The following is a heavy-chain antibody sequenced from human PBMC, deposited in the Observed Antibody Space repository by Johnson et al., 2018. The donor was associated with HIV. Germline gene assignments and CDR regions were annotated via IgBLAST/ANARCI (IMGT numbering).Heavy chain of an antibody. CDR1: GFTFDDYG. J-gene: IGHJ3*02. CDR3: ARDSQHYYDSSGYFLVNAFNI. Sequence: VQLVESGGGLVQPGRSLRLSCAASGFTFDDYGMSWVRQAPGKGLEWVSGINWNGGSTGYADSVKGRFTISRDNAKNSLYLPMNSLIAEDTALYYCARDSQHYYDSSGYFLVNAFNIWGQGTMVTVSS. CDR2: INWNGGST. D-gene: IGHD3-22*01. V-gene: IGHV3-20*04.